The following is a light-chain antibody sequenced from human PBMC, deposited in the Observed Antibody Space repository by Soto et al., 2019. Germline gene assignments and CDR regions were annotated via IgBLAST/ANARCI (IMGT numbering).Light chain of an antibody. CDR3: SSYAGSNNVL. J-gene: IGLJ2*01. Sequence: QSALTQPPSASGSPGQSVTISCTGTSSDVGGYNYVSWYQQHPGKAPKLMIYEVSKRPSGVPDRFSGSKSGNTASLTVSGLQVEDEADCYCSSYAGSNNVLFGGGTKLTVL. CDR2: EVS. V-gene: IGLV2-8*01. CDR1: SSDVGGYNY.